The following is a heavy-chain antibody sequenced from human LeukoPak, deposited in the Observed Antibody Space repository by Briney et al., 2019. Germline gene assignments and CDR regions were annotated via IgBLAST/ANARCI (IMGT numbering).Heavy chain of an antibody. CDR2: ISSSSSYI. CDR3: ANHRLVVVSFDY. Sequence: GGSLRLSCAASGFTFSSYSMNWVRQAPGKGLEWVSSISSSSSYIYYADSVKGRFTISRDNAKNSLYLQLNSLRAEDTPVYYCANHRLVVVSFDYWGQGILVTVSS. CDR1: GFTFSSYS. V-gene: IGHV3-21*04. J-gene: IGHJ4*02. D-gene: IGHD3-22*01.